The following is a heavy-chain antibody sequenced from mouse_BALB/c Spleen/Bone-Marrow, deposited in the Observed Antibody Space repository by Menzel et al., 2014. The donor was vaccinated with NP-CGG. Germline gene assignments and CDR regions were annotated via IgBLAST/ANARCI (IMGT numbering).Heavy chain of an antibody. D-gene: IGHD2-4*01. CDR2: INPGSGGV. Sequence: VQGVESGAELVRPGTSVKVSCKASGYAFTNYWIEWVKQRPGQGLEWIGVINPGSGGVSYNEKFKGKATLTADKSSSTAYIQLSSLTSDDSAVYFCSREITRYAVDYWGQGTSVTVSS. J-gene: IGHJ4*01. CDR3: SREITRYAVDY. CDR1: GYAFTNYW. V-gene: IGHV1-54*01.